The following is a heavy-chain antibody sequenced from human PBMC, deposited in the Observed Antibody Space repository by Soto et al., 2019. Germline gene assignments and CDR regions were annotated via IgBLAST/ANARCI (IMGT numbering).Heavy chain of an antibody. V-gene: IGHV4-39*01. D-gene: IGHD3-22*01. Sequence: SETLSLTCTVPGGSISSSSYYWGWIRQPSGKGLEWIGSIYYSGSTYYNPSLKSRVTISVDTSKNQFSLKLSSVTAADTAVYYCARQGAQFLYDSSGYFVPRDYFDYWGQGTLVTVSS. CDR2: IYYSGST. J-gene: IGHJ4*02. CDR3: ARQGAQFLYDSSGYFVPRDYFDY. CDR1: GGSISSSSYY.